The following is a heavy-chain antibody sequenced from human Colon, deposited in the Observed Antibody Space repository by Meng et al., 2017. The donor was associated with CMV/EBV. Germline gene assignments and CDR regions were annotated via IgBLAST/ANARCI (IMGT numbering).Heavy chain of an antibody. CDR1: GFHVRSNY. Sequence: GGSLRLSCAASGFHVRSNYMAWVRQAPGKGLEWVSVIYSGGIHSDVDTYHTDSVKGRFTISRDNSKNTLYLQMDSLRTEDTAVYYCARREILGYSEGLYAFNVWGQGTRVTVSS. D-gene: IGHD5-18*01. CDR3: ARREILGYSEGLYAFNV. CDR2: IYSGGIHSDVDT. J-gene: IGHJ3*01. V-gene: IGHV3-53*05.